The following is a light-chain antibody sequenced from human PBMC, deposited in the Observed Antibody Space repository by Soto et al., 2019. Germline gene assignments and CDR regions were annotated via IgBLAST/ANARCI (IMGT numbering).Light chain of an antibody. Sequence: QLVLTQPPSVSGAPGQRVTISCTGSSSNIGAGFDVHWYHQIAGTAPKLLIYGTSQRPSGVPDRLSGSKSGTSASLAISGLQSEDEADYFCAAWDDSLNGVVFGGGTQLTVL. CDR2: GTS. CDR3: AAWDDSLNGVV. J-gene: IGLJ2*01. V-gene: IGLV1-40*01. CDR1: SSNIGAGFD.